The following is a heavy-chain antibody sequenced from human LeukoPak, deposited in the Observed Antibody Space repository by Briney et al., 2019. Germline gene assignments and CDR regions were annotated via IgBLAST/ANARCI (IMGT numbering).Heavy chain of an antibody. V-gene: IGHV4-30-4*08. CDR2: IYYSGST. Sequence: SETPSLTCTVSGGSISSGDYYWSWIRQPPGKGLEWIGYIYYSGSTYYNPSLKSRVTISVDTSKNQFSLKLSSVTAADTAVYYCARGHYGSGSYYSRGGYFDYWGQGTLVTVSS. CDR1: GGSISSGDYY. J-gene: IGHJ4*02. CDR3: ARGHYGSGSYYSRGGYFDY. D-gene: IGHD3-10*01.